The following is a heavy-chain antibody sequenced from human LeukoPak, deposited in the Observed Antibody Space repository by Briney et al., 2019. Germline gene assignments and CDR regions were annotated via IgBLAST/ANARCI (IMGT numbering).Heavy chain of an antibody. J-gene: IGHJ4*02. D-gene: IGHD5-12*01. CDR2: IIPILGVA. V-gene: IGHV1-69*04. Sequence: SVKVSCKASGGTFSTYVISWVRQAPGQGLEWMGRIIPILGVANYAQKFQGRVTITADKSTSTAYMELSSLRSEDTAVYYCAKDAKEVATTFDYWGQGTLVTVSS. CDR3: AKDAKEVATTFDY. CDR1: GGTFSTYV.